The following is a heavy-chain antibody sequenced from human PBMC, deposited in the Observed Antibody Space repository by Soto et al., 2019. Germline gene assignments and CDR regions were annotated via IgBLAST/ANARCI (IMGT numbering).Heavy chain of an antibody. J-gene: IGHJ4*02. Sequence: TLSLTGTVSGGSISSGGYYWSWIRQHPGKGLEWIGYIYYSGSTYYNPSLKSRVTISVDTSKNQFSLKLSSVTAADTAVYYCARDAPSITMVRGVIRYFDYWGQGTLVTVSS. D-gene: IGHD3-10*01. V-gene: IGHV4-31*03. CDR2: IYYSGST. CDR1: GGSISSGGYY. CDR3: ARDAPSITMVRGVIRYFDY.